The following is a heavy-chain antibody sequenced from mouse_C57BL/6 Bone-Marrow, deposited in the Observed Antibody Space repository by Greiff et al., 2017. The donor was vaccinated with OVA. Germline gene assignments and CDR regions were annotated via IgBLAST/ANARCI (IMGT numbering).Heavy chain of an antibody. Sequence: VQLQQSGPELVKPGASVTISCKASGYTFTDYYINWVKQRPGQGLEWIGWIFPGSGSTYYNEKFKGKATLTVDKSSSTAYMLLSSLTSEDSAVYFCALSTMVTTRDYWYFDVWGTGTTVTVSS. CDR3: ALSTMVTTRDYWYFDV. D-gene: IGHD2-2*01. CDR1: GYTFTDYY. CDR2: IFPGSGST. V-gene: IGHV1-75*01. J-gene: IGHJ1*03.